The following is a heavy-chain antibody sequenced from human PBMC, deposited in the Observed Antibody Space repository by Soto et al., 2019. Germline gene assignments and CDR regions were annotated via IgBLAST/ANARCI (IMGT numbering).Heavy chain of an antibody. CDR3: VRDEFGLGIDY. J-gene: IGHJ4*02. CDR2: IYHSGST. CDR1: GGSISSGGYS. V-gene: IGHV4-30-2*01. D-gene: IGHD3-16*01. Sequence: SETLSLTCAVSGGSISSGGYSWSWIRQPPGKGLEWIGYIYHSGSTYYNPSLKSRVTISVDRSKNQFSLKLSSVTAEDTAIYYCVRDEFGLGIDYWGLGTLVTVSS.